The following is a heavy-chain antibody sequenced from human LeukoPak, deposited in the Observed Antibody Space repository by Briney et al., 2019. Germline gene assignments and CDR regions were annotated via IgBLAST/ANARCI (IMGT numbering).Heavy chain of an antibody. J-gene: IGHJ4*02. V-gene: IGHV3-48*01. CDR3: ARIGGQQLVKVQK. CDR1: GFTFSSYS. Sequence: PGGSLRLSCAASGFTFSSYSMIWVRRAPGKGREGVSYMRSSSSTIYYADSVKGRFTISRDNAKNSLYLQMNSLRAEDTAVYYCARIGGQQLVKVQKWGQGTLVTVSS. D-gene: IGHD6-13*01. CDR2: MRSSSSTI.